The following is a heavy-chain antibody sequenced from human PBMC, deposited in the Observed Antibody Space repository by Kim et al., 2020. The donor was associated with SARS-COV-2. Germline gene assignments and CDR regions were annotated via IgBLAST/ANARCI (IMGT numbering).Heavy chain of an antibody. CDR3: RGEEGGEALCRLDN. J-gene: IGHJ4*02. CDR1: GGSFSGYY. Sequence: SETLSLTCAVYGGSFSGYYWSWIRQPPGKGLEWIGEINHSGSTNYNPSLKSRVTISVDTSKNQFSLKLSSVTAADTPGLYFRGEEGGEALCRLDNWGQGT. V-gene: IGHV4-34*01. CDR2: INHSGST. D-gene: IGHD3-10*01.